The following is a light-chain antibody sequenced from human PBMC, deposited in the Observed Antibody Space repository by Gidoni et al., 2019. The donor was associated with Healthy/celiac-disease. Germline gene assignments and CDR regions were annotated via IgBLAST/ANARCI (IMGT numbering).Light chain of an antibody. CDR3: SSYTSSSTLVV. Sequence: QSALTQPASVSGSPGQSFTTSCTGTSSDVGGYNYVSWYQQHPGKAPKLMIYDVSNRPSGVSNRFSGSKSGNTASLTISGLQAEDEADYYCSSYTSSSTLVVFGGGTKLTVL. CDR1: SSDVGGYNY. V-gene: IGLV2-14*03. J-gene: IGLJ2*01. CDR2: DVS.